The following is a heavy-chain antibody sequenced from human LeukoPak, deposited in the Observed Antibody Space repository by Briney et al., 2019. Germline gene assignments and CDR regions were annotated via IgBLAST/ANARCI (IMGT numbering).Heavy chain of an antibody. V-gene: IGHV3-21*01. CDR3: ARGPHYYDSSGYNS. CDR1: GSTFSSYS. D-gene: IGHD3-22*01. CDR2: ISSSSSYI. Sequence: GGSLRLSCAASGSTFSSYSMNWVRQAPGKGLEWVSSISSSSSYIYYADSVKGRFTISRDNAKNSLYLQMNSLRAEDTAVYYCARGPHYYDSSGYNSWGQGTLVTVSS. J-gene: IGHJ4*02.